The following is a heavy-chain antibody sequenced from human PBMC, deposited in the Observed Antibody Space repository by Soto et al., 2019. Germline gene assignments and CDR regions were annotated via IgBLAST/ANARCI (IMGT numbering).Heavy chain of an antibody. V-gene: IGHV1-8*01. CDR2: MNPNSGNT. CDR1: GYTFTSYD. J-gene: IGHJ4*02. Sequence: ASVKVSCKASGYTFTSYDINWVRQATGQGLEWMGWMNPNSGNTGYAQKFQGRVTVTRNTSISTAYMELSSLRSEDTAVYYCARTSVAGRKYYFDYWGQGTLVTVSS. CDR3: ARTSVAGRKYYFDY. D-gene: IGHD6-19*01.